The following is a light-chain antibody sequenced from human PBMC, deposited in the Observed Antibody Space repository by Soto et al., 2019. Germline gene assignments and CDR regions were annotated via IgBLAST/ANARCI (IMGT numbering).Light chain of an antibody. CDR3: QQANSFPFT. CDR2: GAS. Sequence: DMQMTQSPSSVSASLGDRVTITCRASQDIHTWLAWYQQKPGQAPKLLIYGASHLQSGVPSRFSGSGSGTDFTLTISSLQSEDFATYYCQQANSFPFTFGHGTKVDVK. J-gene: IGKJ3*01. CDR1: QDIHTW. V-gene: IGKV1-12*01.